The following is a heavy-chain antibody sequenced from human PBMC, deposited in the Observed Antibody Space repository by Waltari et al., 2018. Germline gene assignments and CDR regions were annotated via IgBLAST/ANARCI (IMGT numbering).Heavy chain of an antibody. CDR3: ATGYYYDSSGYYHPAFDI. J-gene: IGHJ3*02. V-gene: IGHV1-24*01. D-gene: IGHD3-22*01. CDR2: FDPEDGET. Sequence: QVQLVQSGAEVKKPGASVKVSCKVSGYTLTELSMHWVRQAPGKGLEWMGGFDPEDGETIYAQKFQGRVTMTEDTSTDTAYMELSSLRSEDTAVYYCATGYYYDSSGYYHPAFDIWGQGTMVTVSS. CDR1: GYTLTELS.